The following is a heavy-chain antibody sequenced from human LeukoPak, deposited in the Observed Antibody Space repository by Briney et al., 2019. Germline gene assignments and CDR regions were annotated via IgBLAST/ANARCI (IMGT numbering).Heavy chain of an antibody. Sequence: SETLSLTCAVYGGSFSGHYWSWIRQPPGKGLEWIWEINHSGSSNYNPSLKSRETISVDTSKTEFSLKLSAVTGADTAVYYCARDQQQLNCDLGGQGTRVTVSS. CDR1: GGSFSGHY. J-gene: IGHJ5*02. D-gene: IGHD6-13*01. CDR3: ARDQQQLNCDL. V-gene: IGHV4-34*01. CDR2: INHSGSS.